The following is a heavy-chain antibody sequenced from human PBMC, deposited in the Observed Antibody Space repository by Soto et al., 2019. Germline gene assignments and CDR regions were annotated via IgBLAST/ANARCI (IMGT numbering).Heavy chain of an antibody. J-gene: IGHJ6*02. CDR3: ARGGFYPSPLDV. Sequence: GASVKVSCKASGGTFSSYAISWVRQAPGQGLEWMGGIIPIFGTANYAQKFQGRVTITADESTNTAYMELSSLRSEDTAVYYCARGGFYPSPLDVWGQGTTVTVSS. V-gene: IGHV1-69*13. CDR1: GGTFSSYA. CDR2: IIPIFGTA.